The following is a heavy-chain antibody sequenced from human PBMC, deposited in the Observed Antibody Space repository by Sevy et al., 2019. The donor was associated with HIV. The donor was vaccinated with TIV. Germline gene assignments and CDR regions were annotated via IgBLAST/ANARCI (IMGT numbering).Heavy chain of an antibody. CDR3: ARVGPARYFFDS. Sequence: SETLSLTCTVSGGSISSYYWSWIRQPPGKGLEWVGYIYSSGSTNYNPSLKSRVTISVDTSKNQFSLKLSSVTAADTAVYYCARVGPARYFFDSWGQGNLVTVSS. V-gene: IGHV4-59*13. J-gene: IGHJ4*02. CDR1: GGSISSYY. CDR2: IYSSGST.